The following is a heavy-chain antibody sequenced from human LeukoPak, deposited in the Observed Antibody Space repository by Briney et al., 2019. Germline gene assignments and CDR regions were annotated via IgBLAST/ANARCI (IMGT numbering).Heavy chain of an antibody. J-gene: IGHJ6*02. CDR1: GYTFTSYG. CDR2: ISAYNGNA. CDR3: ARVPLGYCTNGVCPFYYYYGMDV. Sequence: GASVKVSCKASGYTFTSYGISWVRQAPGQGLEWMGWISAYNGNANYAQKLQGRVTMTTDTSTSTAYMELSSLRSEDTAVYYCARVPLGYCTNGVCPFYYYYGMDVWGQGTTVTVSS. V-gene: IGHV1-18*01. D-gene: IGHD2-8*01.